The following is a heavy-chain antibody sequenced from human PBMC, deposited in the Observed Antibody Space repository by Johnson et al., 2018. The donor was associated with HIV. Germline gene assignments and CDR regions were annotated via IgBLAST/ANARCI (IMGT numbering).Heavy chain of an antibody. CDR3: ARAEPWDRRHYAFDI. Sequence: QVQLVESGGGVVQPGGSLRLSCAASGFTFSSYGMHWVRQAPGKGLEWVAFIRYDGSNKYYADSVKGRFTISRDNSKNTVYLQMNSLRAEDTAVYYCARAEPWDRRHYAFDIWGQGTVVTVSS. CDR1: GFTFSSYG. D-gene: IGHD1-1*01. V-gene: IGHV3-30*02. J-gene: IGHJ3*02. CDR2: IRYDGSNK.